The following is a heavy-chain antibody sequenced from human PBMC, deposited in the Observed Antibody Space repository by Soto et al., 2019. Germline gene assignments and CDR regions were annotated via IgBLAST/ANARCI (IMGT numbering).Heavy chain of an antibody. CDR3: ASDMATVVTPSFDY. J-gene: IGHJ4*02. D-gene: IGHD4-17*01. CDR1: GFTFSSYS. Sequence: EVQLVESGGGLVQPGGSLRLSCAASGFTFSSYSMNWVRQAPGKGLEWVSYISSSSSTIYYADSVKGRFTISRDNAKNSLYLQMNSLRDEDTAVYYCASDMATVVTPSFDYWGQGTLVTVSS. V-gene: IGHV3-48*02. CDR2: ISSSSSTI.